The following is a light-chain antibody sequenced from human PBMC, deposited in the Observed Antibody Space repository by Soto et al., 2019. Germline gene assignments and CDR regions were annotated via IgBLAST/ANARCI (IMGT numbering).Light chain of an antibody. CDR3: QQYDNLPP. CDR2: DAS. Sequence: DIQMTQSPSFLSASVGDRVTITCQASQDISNYLNWYQQRPGKAPKLLIYDASNLETGVPSRFSGSGSGTDFTFTISSLQPEDIATYYCQQYDNLPPFGQGTRLEIK. CDR1: QDISNY. J-gene: IGKJ5*01. V-gene: IGKV1-33*01.